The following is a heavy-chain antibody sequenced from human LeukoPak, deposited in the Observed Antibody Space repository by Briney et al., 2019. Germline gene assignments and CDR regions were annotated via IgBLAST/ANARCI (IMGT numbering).Heavy chain of an antibody. CDR1: GFTFSSYA. CDR2: ISYDGSNK. V-gene: IGHV3-30*04. Sequence: PGRSLRLSCAASGFTFSSYAMHWVRQAPGKGLEWVAVISYDGSNKYYADSVKGRFTISRDNSKNTLYLQMNSLRAEDTAVYYCARDSIYHYYMDVWGKGTTVTVSS. J-gene: IGHJ6*03. CDR3: ARDSIYHYYMDV. D-gene: IGHD4-11*01.